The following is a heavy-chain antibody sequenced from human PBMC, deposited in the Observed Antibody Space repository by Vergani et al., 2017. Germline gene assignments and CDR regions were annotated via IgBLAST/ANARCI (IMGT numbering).Heavy chain of an antibody. D-gene: IGHD5-24*01. V-gene: IGHV5-51*01. CDR3: ASRRTLQREFDI. CDR1: GYRFRSSW. J-gene: IGHJ4*02. Sequence: EVQLVQSGADVKTPGESLKISCRCVGYRFRSSWIGWVRQRPGKGLEWMGIIFPDDSDTRYSPSFQGQVTVSADKSISTVYLHWNSLKASDTAMYYCASRRTLQREFDIWGQGTQVTVSS. CDR2: IFPDDSDT.